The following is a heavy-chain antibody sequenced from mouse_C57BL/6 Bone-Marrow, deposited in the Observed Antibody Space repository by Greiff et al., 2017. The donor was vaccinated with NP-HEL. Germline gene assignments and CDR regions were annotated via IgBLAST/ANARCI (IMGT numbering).Heavy chain of an antibody. J-gene: IGHJ2*01. CDR2: INPSTGGT. CDR1: GYSFTGYY. CDR3: ARRRDYDGYDD. V-gene: IGHV1-42*01. D-gene: IGHD2-4*01. Sequence: EVQLQQSGPELVKPGASVKISCKASGYSFTGYYMNWVKQSPEKSLEWIGEINPSTGGTTYNQKFKAKATLTVDKSSSQAYMQLKSLTSEDSAVDNCARRRDYDGYDDWGQGTTLTVSS.